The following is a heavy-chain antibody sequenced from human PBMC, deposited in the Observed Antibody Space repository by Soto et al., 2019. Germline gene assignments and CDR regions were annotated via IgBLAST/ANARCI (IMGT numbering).Heavy chain of an antibody. D-gene: IGHD3-3*01. V-gene: IGHV3-48*02. CDR3: ARESRFLEWLSLNWFDP. Sequence: EVQLVESGGGLVQPGGSLRLSCAASGFTFSSYSMNWVRQAPGKGLEWVSYISSSSSTIYYADSVKGRFTISRDNAKNSLYLQMNSLKDEDTAVYYWARESRFLEWLSLNWFDPWGQGTLVTVSS. CDR2: ISSSSSTI. J-gene: IGHJ5*02. CDR1: GFTFSSYS.